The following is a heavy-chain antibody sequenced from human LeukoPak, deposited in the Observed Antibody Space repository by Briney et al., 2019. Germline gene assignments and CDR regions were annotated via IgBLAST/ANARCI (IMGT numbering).Heavy chain of an antibody. J-gene: IGHJ5*02. CDR1: GFTFSNYG. Sequence: PGRSLRLSCVASGFTFSNYGMHWVRQAPGKGLEWVAFIWYDGSNKYYVDSVKGRFTISRDNSKNTVYVQMNSLRGEDTAVYYCARGSGAVAGTLDPWGQGTLVIVSS. D-gene: IGHD6-19*01. V-gene: IGHV3-33*01. CDR3: ARGSGAVAGTLDP. CDR2: IWYDGSNK.